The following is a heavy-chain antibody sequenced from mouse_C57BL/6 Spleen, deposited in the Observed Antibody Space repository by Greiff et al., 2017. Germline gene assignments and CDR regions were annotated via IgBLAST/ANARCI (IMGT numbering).Heavy chain of an antibody. CDR3: ARPYDYNGVYFDY. V-gene: IGHV1-82*01. CDR2: IYPGDGDT. D-gene: IGHD2-4*01. CDR1: GYAFSSSW. Sequence: VQRVESGPELVKPGASVKISCKASGYAFSSSWMNWVKQRPGKGLEWIGRIYPGDGDTNYNGKFKGKATLTADKSSSTAYMQLSSLTSEDSAVYFCARPYDYNGVYFDYGGQGTTLTVSS. J-gene: IGHJ2*01.